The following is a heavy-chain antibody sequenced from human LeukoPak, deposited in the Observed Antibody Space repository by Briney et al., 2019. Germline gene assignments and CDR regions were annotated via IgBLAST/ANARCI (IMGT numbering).Heavy chain of an antibody. D-gene: IGHD6-13*01. V-gene: IGHV3-23*01. Sequence: GGSLRLSCAASGFTFSSYAMSWVRQAPGKGLEWVSVISGSGDSTNYADSVKGRFTISRDNSKNTLYLQMNSLRAEDTAVYYCAGGSSLDYFDYWGQGTLVTVSS. CDR2: ISGSGDST. CDR3: AGGSSLDYFDY. J-gene: IGHJ4*02. CDR1: GFTFSSYA.